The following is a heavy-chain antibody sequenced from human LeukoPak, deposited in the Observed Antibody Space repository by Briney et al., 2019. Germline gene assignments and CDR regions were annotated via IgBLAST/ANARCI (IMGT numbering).Heavy chain of an antibody. V-gene: IGHV3-74*01. D-gene: IGHD4-11*01. J-gene: IGHJ5*02. CDR1: GFNLRDYW. CDR3: VRDPSNSGNWFDL. Sequence: GGSLRLSCAASGFNLRDYWMHWVRQAPGKGLVWVSRLGTDGTYTNYADSVTGRFTISRDNAKNTLYLQMDSLRAEDTSFYYCVRDPSNSGNWFDLWGQGTLVTASS. CDR2: LGTDGTYT.